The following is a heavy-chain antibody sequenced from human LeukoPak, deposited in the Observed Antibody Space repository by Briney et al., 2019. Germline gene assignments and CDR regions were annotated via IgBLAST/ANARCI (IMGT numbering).Heavy chain of an antibody. J-gene: IGHJ3*02. CDR1: CGFISKEKW. CDR2: IHYRGGT. V-gene: IGHV4-4*02. CDR3: ATPNDAFNI. Sequence: SDTLSLTCAVSCGFISKEKWWRWVRQPPGQGLEWIGQIHYRGGTNYNPSLRSRVTISVDTSKNQFSLKMTSVTAADTAVYYCATPNDAFNIWGQGTMVTVSS.